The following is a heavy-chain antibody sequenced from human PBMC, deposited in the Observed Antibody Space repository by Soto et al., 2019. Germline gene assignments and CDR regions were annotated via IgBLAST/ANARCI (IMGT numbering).Heavy chain of an antibody. CDR3: AKTLNGASGVYGDLYYFDH. CDR2: ISGSGGSK. CDR1: GFTFSSYA. D-gene: IGHD2-8*01. Sequence: EVQLLESGGGLVQPGGSLRLSCAASGFTFSSYAMSWVRQAPGKGLEWVSGISGSGGSKYYADSVKGLFTISRDNSKNTVYLQMSSLSAEDTAVYYCAKTLNGASGVYGDLYYFDHWGQGTLVTVSS. V-gene: IGHV3-23*01. J-gene: IGHJ4*02.